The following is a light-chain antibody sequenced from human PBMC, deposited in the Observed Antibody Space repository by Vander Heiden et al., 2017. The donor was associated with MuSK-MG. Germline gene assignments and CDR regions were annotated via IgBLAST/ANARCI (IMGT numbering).Light chain of an antibody. Sequence: AIHLTQSPSSLSASVGDRVTITCRASQGISSALAWYQQKPGKAPKLLIYDASTLESGVPSRFSGSGSGTDFTLTISSLQPEDFATYYCQQFNSYPRTFGQGTRLEI. V-gene: IGKV1-13*02. CDR3: QQFNSYPRT. CDR1: QGISSA. CDR2: DAS. J-gene: IGKJ5*01.